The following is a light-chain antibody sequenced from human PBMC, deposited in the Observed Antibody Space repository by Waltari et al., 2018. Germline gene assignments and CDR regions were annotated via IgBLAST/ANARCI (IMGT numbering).Light chain of an antibody. Sequence: EMVMTQSPATLSVFPGERATLSCRASQSIRRNLAWYQHKPGQAPRLLIYGASTRATGIPARFSGSGSGTEFTLTISSLQSEDFAVYFCQQYDNWLGTFGQGTKVEIK. CDR2: GAS. V-gene: IGKV3-15*01. CDR1: QSIRRN. CDR3: QQYDNWLGT. J-gene: IGKJ1*01.